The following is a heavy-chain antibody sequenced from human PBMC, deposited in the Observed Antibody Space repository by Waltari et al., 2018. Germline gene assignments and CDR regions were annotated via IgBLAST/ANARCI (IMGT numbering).Heavy chain of an antibody. D-gene: IGHD5-18*01. V-gene: IGHV3-7*01. CDR2: IDQDGSEK. CDR1: GFRFNTYR. J-gene: IGHJ2*01. Sequence: EAQLVWSGGNWVRPGGSLRLSCATSGFRFNTYRRSWVRQAPRKGLEWVAHIDQDGSEKFYLDSVTGRFTIARDNARNSLYLQMNYLRVDDTAIYFCVRTSNTDSSYRPFHLWGRGTLVRVSS. CDR3: VRTSNTDSSYRPFHL.